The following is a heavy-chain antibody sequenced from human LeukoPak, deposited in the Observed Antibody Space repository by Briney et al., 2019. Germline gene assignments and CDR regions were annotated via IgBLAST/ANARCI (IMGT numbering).Heavy chain of an antibody. V-gene: IGHV3-7*01. CDR3: ARGGTSHTGKDAFDI. CDR1: GFTFSSYW. CDR2: IKQDGSEK. D-gene: IGHD1-26*01. Sequence: GGSLRLSCAASGFTFSSYWMTWVRQAPGKGLEWVANIKQDGSEKYYVDSVKGRFTISRDNAKNSLYLQMNSLRAEDTAVYYCARGGTSHTGKDAFDIWGQGTMVTVSS. J-gene: IGHJ3*02.